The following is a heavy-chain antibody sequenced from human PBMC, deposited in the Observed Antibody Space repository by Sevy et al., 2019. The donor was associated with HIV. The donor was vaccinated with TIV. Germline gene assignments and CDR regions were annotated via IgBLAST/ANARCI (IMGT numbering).Heavy chain of an antibody. D-gene: IGHD2-15*01. CDR2: FDPQDDEI. CDR1: GYTLTKLS. Sequence: ASVKVSCKVSGYTLTKLSIHWVRQAPVKGLEWLGDFDPQDDEIIYPQRFQGRLTMTEDTSTETAYMELSSLTSEDTAVYYCATVGLRYYSGSSSYQGDWFDPWGQGTLVTVSS. V-gene: IGHV1-24*01. CDR3: ATVGLRYYSGSSSYQGDWFDP. J-gene: IGHJ5*02.